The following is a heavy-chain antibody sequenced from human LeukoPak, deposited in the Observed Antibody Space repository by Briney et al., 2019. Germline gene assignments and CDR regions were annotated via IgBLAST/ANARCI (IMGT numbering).Heavy chain of an antibody. CDR1: GYTFTGYY. CDR2: INPNSGGT. J-gene: IGHJ6*02. CDR3: ARDYDSSGYYGAWYYYGMDG. D-gene: IGHD3-22*01. V-gene: IGHV1-2*02. Sequence: GASVKVSCKASGYTFTGYYMHWVRQAPGQGLEGMGWINPNSGGTNYAQKFQGRVTMTRDTSISTAYMQLSRLRSDDTAVYYCARDYDSSGYYGAWYYYGMDGWGQGTTVTVSS.